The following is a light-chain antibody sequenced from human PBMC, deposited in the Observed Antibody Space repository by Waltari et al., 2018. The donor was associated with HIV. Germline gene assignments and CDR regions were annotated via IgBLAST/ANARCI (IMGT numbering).Light chain of an antibody. J-gene: IGLJ3*02. CDR2: DVT. CDR3: CSYAGNYTGV. V-gene: IGLV2-11*01. Sequence: QSALTQPRSVSGSPGQSVTISCTGTSSDVGAYNYVSWYQQHPGKAPKLIIYDVTRRPSGRPDRCSGAKAGNTAALASSGLQAEDEAGYYCCSYAGNYTGVFGGGTKLTVL. CDR1: SSDVGAYNY.